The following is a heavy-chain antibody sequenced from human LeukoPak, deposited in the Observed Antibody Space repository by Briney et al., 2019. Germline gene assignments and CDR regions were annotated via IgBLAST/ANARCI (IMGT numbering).Heavy chain of an antibody. Sequence: GGSLRLSCAASGFTFSSYAMCWVRQAPGKGLEWVSAISGSGGSTYYADSVKGRFTISRDNSKNTLYLQMNSLRAEDTAVYYCAKGASGTTGTTGAFDIWGQGTMVTVSS. V-gene: IGHV3-23*01. D-gene: IGHD1-1*01. CDR2: ISGSGGST. CDR1: GFTFSSYA. J-gene: IGHJ3*02. CDR3: AKGASGTTGTTGAFDI.